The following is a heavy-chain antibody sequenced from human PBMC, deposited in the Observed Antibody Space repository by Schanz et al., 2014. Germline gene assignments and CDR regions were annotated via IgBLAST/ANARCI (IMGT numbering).Heavy chain of an antibody. J-gene: IGHJ4*02. V-gene: IGHV1-24*01. CDR3: STSREDLEPTPNY. D-gene: IGHD1-26*01. Sequence: QVHLVQSGAEVKEPGASVKVSCKVSGYSLIHLTLYWVRQDHGKGLEWLGGFERVDSEPIYAPRFQGRVTMTKDSSTDTAYLEVTGLRSEDTAIYCCSTSREDLEPTPNYWGQGTRITVSS. CDR2: FERVDSEP. CDR1: GYSLIHLT.